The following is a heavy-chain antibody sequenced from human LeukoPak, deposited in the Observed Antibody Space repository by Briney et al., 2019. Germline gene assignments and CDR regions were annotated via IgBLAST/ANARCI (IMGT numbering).Heavy chain of an antibody. Sequence: ASVKVSCKASGYTFTSYGISWVRQAPGQGLEWMGWISAYNGNTNYAQKLQGRVTMTTDTSTSTAYMEPRSLRSDDTAVYYCARVVNYYYDSSGLSDAFDIWGQGTMVTVSS. V-gene: IGHV1-18*01. D-gene: IGHD3-22*01. CDR3: ARVVNYYYDSSGLSDAFDI. CDR2: ISAYNGNT. J-gene: IGHJ3*02. CDR1: GYTFTSYG.